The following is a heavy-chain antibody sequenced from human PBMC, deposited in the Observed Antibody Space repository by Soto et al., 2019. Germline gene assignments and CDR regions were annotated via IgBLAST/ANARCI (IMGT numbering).Heavy chain of an antibody. D-gene: IGHD1-26*01. Sequence: GGSLRLSCAASGFTFSTYGMHWVRQAPGKGLEWVAVISYDGRNNYYGDSVKGRFTISRDNSKKMLYLQMTSLRPEDTAVYYCAKMGFGGATADDYWGKGTLVTISS. CDR2: ISYDGRNN. V-gene: IGHV3-30*18. J-gene: IGHJ4*02. CDR1: GFTFSTYG. CDR3: AKMGFGGATADDY.